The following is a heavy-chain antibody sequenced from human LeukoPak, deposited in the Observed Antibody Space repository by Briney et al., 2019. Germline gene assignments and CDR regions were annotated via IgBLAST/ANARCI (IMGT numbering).Heavy chain of an antibody. Sequence: PGGSLRLSCVASGFTFSASTMHWVRQAPGKGLEWVAVMSYDGFTKYYADSVKGRFTISRDNAKNSLYLQMNSLRAEDTAVYYCARDGGGYDYRVLDYWGQGTLVTVSS. D-gene: IGHD5-12*01. J-gene: IGHJ4*02. V-gene: IGHV3-30*04. CDR2: MSYDGFTK. CDR1: GFTFSAST. CDR3: ARDGGGYDYRVLDY.